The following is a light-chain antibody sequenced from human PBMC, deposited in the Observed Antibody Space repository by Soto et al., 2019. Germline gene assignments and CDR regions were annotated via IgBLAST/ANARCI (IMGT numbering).Light chain of an antibody. CDR2: AAS. CDR3: QQANSFPLT. Sequence: DIQMTQSPSSVSSSVGDRVPSTCRASQGLSSWLAWYQQNPGKAPKLLIYAASSLQSGGPSRFSCSGSGTDFTLTISSLQPEDFAAYYCQQANSFPLTFGGGTEVEIK. J-gene: IGKJ4*01. CDR1: QGLSSW. V-gene: IGKV1-12*01.